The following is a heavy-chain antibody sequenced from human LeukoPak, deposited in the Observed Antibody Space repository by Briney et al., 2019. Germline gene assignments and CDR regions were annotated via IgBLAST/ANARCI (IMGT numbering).Heavy chain of an antibody. V-gene: IGHV3-7*01. CDR1: GFTFSSYW. CDR2: IKQDGSQK. Sequence: GGSLRLSCAASGFTFSSYWMSWVRQAPGKGLEWVANIKQDGSQKYYVDSVKGRFTISRDNAKNTLYLQMNSLRAEDTAVYYCARGRTHGHSSGWWSYYMDVWGKGTTVTVSS. J-gene: IGHJ6*03. CDR3: ARGRTHGHSSGWWSYYMDV. D-gene: IGHD6-19*01.